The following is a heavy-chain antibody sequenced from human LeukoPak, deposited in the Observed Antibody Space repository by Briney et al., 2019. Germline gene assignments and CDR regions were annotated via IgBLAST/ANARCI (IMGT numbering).Heavy chain of an antibody. D-gene: IGHD6-19*01. J-gene: IGHJ6*03. Sequence: SETLSLTCTVSGGSISSYYWSWIRQPPGKGLEWIGYIYYSGSTNYNPSLKSRVTISVDTSKNQFSLKLSSVTAADTAVYYCARLDSSGWLNYYYYMDVWGKGTTVTVSS. CDR3: ARLDSSGWLNYYYYMDV. V-gene: IGHV4-59*01. CDR2: IYYSGST. CDR1: GGSISSYY.